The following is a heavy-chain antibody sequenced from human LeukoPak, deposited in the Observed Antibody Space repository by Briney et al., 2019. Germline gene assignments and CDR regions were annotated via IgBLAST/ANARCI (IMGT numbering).Heavy chain of an antibody. J-gene: IGHJ6*02. CDR2: IYSGGST. CDR1: GFTVSSNY. V-gene: IGHV3-53*01. Sequence: GGSLRLSCAASGFTVSSNYMSWVRQAPGKGLEGVSVIYSGGSTYYADSVKGRFTISRDNSKNTLYLQMNSLRAEDTAVYYCARDRDDYYYYGVDVWGQGTTVTVSS. CDR3: ARDRDDYYYYGVDV. D-gene: IGHD3-10*01.